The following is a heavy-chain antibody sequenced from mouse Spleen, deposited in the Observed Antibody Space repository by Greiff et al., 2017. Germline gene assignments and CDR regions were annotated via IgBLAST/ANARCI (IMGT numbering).Heavy chain of an antibody. CDR1: GFTFSSYA. D-gene: IGHD2-14*01. Sequence: EVKVVESGGGLVKPGGSLKLSCAASGFTFSSYAMSWVRQTPEKRLEWVATISSGGSYTYYPDSVKGRFTISRDNAKNTLYLQMSSLRSEDTAMYYCARQGVRRGGYFDYWGQGTTLTVSS. V-gene: IGHV5-9-3*01. CDR3: ARQGVRRGGYFDY. CDR2: ISSGGSYT. J-gene: IGHJ2*01.